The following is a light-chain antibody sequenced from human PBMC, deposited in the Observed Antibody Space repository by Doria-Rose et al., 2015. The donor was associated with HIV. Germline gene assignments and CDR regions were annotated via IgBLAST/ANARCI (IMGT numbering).Light chain of an antibody. CDR2: WAS. V-gene: IGKV4-1*01. CDR1: QSLLYTSKNY. J-gene: IGKJ3*01. Sequence: TQSPESLGMSLGERATLNCKSNQSLLYTSKNYLAWYQQKPGQPPKLLIYWASTRQSGVPARFSGSGSGTDFTLTISSLEAEGVAVYYCQQYYDTPSLGPGTTVDIK. CDR3: QQYYDTPS.